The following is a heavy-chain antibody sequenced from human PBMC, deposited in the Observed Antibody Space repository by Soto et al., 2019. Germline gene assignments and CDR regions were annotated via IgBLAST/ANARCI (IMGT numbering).Heavy chain of an antibody. CDR3: ARDGLYGDYGHY. V-gene: IGHV1-2*02. D-gene: IGHD4-17*01. Sequence: ASVKXSCKASGYTFTGYYMHWVRQAPGQGLEWMGWINPNSGGTNYAQKFQGRVTMTRDTSTSTVYMELSSLRSEDTAVYYCARDGLYGDYGHYWGQGTLVTVSS. CDR2: INPNSGGT. J-gene: IGHJ4*02. CDR1: GYTFTGYY.